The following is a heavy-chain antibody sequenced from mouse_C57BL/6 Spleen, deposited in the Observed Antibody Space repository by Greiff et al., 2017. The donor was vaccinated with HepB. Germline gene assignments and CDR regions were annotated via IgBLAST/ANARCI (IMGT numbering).Heavy chain of an antibody. V-gene: IGHV1-81*01. D-gene: IGHD2-4*01. Sequence: VKVVESGAELARPGASVKLSCKASGYTFTSYGISWVKQRTGQGLEWIGEIYPRSGNTYYNEKFKGKATLTADKSSSTAYMELRSLTSEDSAVYFCARVHYDYYFDYWGQGTTLTVSS. CDR1: GYTFTSYG. J-gene: IGHJ2*01. CDR3: ARVHYDYYFDY. CDR2: IYPRSGNT.